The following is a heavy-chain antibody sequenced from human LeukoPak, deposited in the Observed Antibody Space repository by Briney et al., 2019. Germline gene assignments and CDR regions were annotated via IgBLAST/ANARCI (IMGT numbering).Heavy chain of an antibody. CDR1: GFTFSSHA. V-gene: IGHV3-33*01. J-gene: IGHJ4*02. CDR3: ARYTSDYTGGRYDY. Sequence: PGGSLRLSCAASGFTFSSHAMHWVRHAPGQGLEWVAVIWDDGSNKYYADSVKGRFTISRDNSKNTLFLQMNSLRAEDTAVYYCARYTSDYTGGRYDYWGQGTLVTVSS. CDR2: IWDDGSNK. D-gene: IGHD2-8*02.